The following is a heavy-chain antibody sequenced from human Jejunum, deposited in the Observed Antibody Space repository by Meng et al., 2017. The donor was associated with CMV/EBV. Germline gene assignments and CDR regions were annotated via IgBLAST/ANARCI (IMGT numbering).Heavy chain of an antibody. D-gene: IGHD5-12*01. CDR1: GLTFSDHY. J-gene: IGHJ4*02. Sequence: EVQLVESGGDLVQPGGSLRLSCAASGLTFSDHYMDWVRQAPGKGLEWISRSRNKANSYTTEYAASVKGRFTISRDNSQSSLYLQMNSLKTEDTAVYYCARDLRAGYPTYWGQGTLVTVSS. CDR2: SRNKANSYTT. CDR3: ARDLRAGYPTY. V-gene: IGHV3-72*01.